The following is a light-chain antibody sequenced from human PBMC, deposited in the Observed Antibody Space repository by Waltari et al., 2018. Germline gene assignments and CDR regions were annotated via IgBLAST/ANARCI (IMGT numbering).Light chain of an antibody. CDR2: EVT. J-gene: IGLJ2*01. Sequence: QSALTQPASVSGSPGQSITISCTGTSSDVGNYNLVSWYQHHPGKVPKLMIYEVTKRPSGSSKRFSGSKSGNTASLTISGLQAEDEGDYYCCSYAGSRIVVFGGGTKMTVL. V-gene: IGLV2-23*02. CDR1: SSDVGNYNL. CDR3: CSYAGSRIVV.